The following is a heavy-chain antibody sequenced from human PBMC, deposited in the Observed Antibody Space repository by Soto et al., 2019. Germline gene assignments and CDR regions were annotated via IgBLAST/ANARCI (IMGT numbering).Heavy chain of an antibody. Sequence: GGSLRLSCAASGFTFSSYSMNWVRQAPGRGLEWVSSISSSSSYIYYADSVKGRFTISRDNAKNSLYLQMNSLRAEDTAVYYCARDKTYYDFWSGYSAGYYYYMDVWGKGTTVTVSS. J-gene: IGHJ6*03. CDR3: ARDKTYYDFWSGYSAGYYYYMDV. CDR2: ISSSSSYI. V-gene: IGHV3-21*01. D-gene: IGHD3-3*01. CDR1: GFTFSSYS.